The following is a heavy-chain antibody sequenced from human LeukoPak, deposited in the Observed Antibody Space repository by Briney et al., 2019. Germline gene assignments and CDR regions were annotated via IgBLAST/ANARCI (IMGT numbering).Heavy chain of an antibody. CDR1: GFSFSKYW. J-gene: IGHJ4*02. D-gene: IGHD3-9*01. V-gene: IGHV3-74*01. Sequence: GGSLRLSCAASGFSFSKYWMPWVRQTPGEGLVWVARIKVDGTYTSYADSVKGRFTISRDNARNTVFLQMNSLRAEDTAVYYCARDFDMGITPGDDFDFWGQGTLVTVSS. CDR2: IKVDGTYT. CDR3: ARDFDMGITPGDDFDF.